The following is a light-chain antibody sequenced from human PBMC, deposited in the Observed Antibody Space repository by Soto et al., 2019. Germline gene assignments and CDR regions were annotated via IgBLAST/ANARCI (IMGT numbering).Light chain of an antibody. J-gene: IGLJ2*01. CDR2: EVS. CDR1: SSDVGGYNY. CDR3: SSYTSSNTLV. V-gene: IGLV2-14*01. Sequence: QSALTQPASVSGSPGQSITISCTGTSSDVGGYNYVSWYQQHPGKAPKLMICEVSNRPSGVSNRFSGSKSGNTASLTISGLQAEDEADYYCSSYTSSNTLVFGGGTKLTVL.